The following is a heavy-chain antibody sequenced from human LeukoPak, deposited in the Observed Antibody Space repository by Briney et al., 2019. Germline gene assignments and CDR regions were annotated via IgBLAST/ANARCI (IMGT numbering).Heavy chain of an antibody. CDR2: VYYSGST. Sequence: PSETLSLTCTVSGDSINSYSRNWIRQPPGKGLEWIGHVYYSGSTSYNPSLKSRVAISIDTSRNQFYLKLNSVTAADTAVYYCARGYYGSGGDYWGQGTLVTVSS. CDR3: ARGYYGSGGDY. J-gene: IGHJ4*02. D-gene: IGHD3-10*01. V-gene: IGHV4-59*01. CDR1: GDSINSYS.